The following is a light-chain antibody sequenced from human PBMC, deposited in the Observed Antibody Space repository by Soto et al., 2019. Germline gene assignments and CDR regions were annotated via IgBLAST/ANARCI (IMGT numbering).Light chain of an antibody. V-gene: IGKV3-20*01. CDR1: QSVSSIY. J-gene: IGKJ1*01. CDR2: GAS. CDR3: QQYGSFWT. Sequence: EIVLTQSPGTLSLSPGERATLSCRASQSVSSIYLAWYQQKPGQPPRLLIYGASSRATGIPDRFSGSGSGTDFTLTISRLEPEDFAVYYCQQYGSFWTFGQGTKVEIQ.